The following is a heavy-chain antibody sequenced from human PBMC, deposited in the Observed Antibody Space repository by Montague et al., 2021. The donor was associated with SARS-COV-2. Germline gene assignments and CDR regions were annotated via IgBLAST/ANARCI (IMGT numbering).Heavy chain of an antibody. CDR1: AGSISSTDNY. CDR2: ISYTGRT. D-gene: IGHD2-8*01. Sequence: SETLSLTCTVSAGSISSTDNYYGWIRRYPARRLEWIGSISYTGRTYYNTSLRSRVAISMDTTKNHFSLGLCSVTVADKAVYFCAAQLPSYCSTNKCYPYYFDAWGQGALVTVSS. CDR3: AAQLPSYCSTNKCYPYYFDA. J-gene: IGHJ4*02. V-gene: IGHV4-39*02.